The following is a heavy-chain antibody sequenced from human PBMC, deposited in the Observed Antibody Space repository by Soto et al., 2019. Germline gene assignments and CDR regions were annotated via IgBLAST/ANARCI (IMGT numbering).Heavy chain of an antibody. D-gene: IGHD3-3*01. V-gene: IGHV4-30-4*01. CDR2: IYYSGST. Sequence: SETLSLTCTVSGGSISSGDYYWSWLRQPPGKGLEWIGYIYYSGSTYYNPSLKSRVTISVDTSKNKFSLKLSSVTAADTAVYYCARLQFLEWLHPYYYYGMDVWGQGTTVTVSS. J-gene: IGHJ6*02. CDR1: GGSISSGDYY. CDR3: ARLQFLEWLHPYYYYGMDV.